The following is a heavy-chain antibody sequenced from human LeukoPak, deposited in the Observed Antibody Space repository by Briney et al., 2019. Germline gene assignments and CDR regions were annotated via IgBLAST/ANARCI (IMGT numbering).Heavy chain of an antibody. Sequence: GGSLRLSCAASGFTFSNYWMTWVRQAPGKGLEWVAHVKPDGSEKSYVDSVKGRFTISRDNAQNSLYLRMNSLRAEDTAVYYCARDRGYYVFDYWGQGTLVTVSS. V-gene: IGHV3-7*01. CDR2: VKPDGSEK. J-gene: IGHJ4*02. CDR1: GFTFSNYW. D-gene: IGHD3-22*01. CDR3: ARDRGYYVFDY.